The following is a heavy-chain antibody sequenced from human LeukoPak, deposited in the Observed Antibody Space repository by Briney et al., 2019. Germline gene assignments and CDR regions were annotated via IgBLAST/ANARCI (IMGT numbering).Heavy chain of an antibody. D-gene: IGHD6-19*01. Sequence: GGSLRLSCAASGFTFSSYGMHWVRQAPGKGLEWVAVIWYDGSDKYYADSVKGRFTISRDNSKNTLYLQMNSLRVEDTAVYYCARVLGDSGWYLGWFDPWGQGALVTVSS. J-gene: IGHJ5*02. CDR3: ARVLGDSGWYLGWFDP. CDR2: IWYDGSDK. V-gene: IGHV3-33*01. CDR1: GFTFSSYG.